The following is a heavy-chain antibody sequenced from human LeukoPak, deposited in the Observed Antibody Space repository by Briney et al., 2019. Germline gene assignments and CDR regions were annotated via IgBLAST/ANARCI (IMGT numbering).Heavy chain of an antibody. J-gene: IGHJ4*02. CDR1: GFTFNSYA. V-gene: IGHV3-23*01. CDR2: ISGSGGST. Sequence: GGSLRLSCAASGFTFNSYAMSWVRQAPGKGLEWVSAISGSGGSTYYADSVKGRFTISRDNSKNTLYLQMNSLRAEDTAVYYCAKGVAATWYYFDYWGQGTLVTVSS. CDR3: AKGVAATWYYFDY. D-gene: IGHD2-15*01.